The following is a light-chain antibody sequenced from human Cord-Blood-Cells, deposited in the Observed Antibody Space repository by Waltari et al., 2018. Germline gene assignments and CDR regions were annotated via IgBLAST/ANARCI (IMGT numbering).Light chain of an antibody. CDR2: DAS. CDR3: QQYNSYSYT. J-gene: IGKJ2*01. V-gene: IGKV1-5*01. Sequence: IQMTQSPSTLSASVGDRVTITCRASQSISSWLAWYQQKPGKAPNLLSYDASRLESGVPSRFSGSGSGTEFTLTISSLQPDDFATYYCQQYNSYSYTFGQGTKLEIK. CDR1: QSISSW.